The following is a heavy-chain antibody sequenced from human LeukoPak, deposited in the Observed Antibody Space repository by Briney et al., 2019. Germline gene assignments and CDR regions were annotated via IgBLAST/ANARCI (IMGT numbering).Heavy chain of an antibody. CDR2: IRYDGSYK. D-gene: IGHD2-21*02. J-gene: IGHJ4*02. Sequence: GGSLRLSCAASGFTFSSSGMHWVRQAPGKGLEWVTFIRYDGSYKYYADSVKGRFTISRDNSKNTLYLQMNSLRAEDTAVYYCAKNGHIVVVTANFDYWGQGTLVTVSS. CDR1: GFTFSSSG. CDR3: AKNGHIVVVTANFDY. V-gene: IGHV3-30*02.